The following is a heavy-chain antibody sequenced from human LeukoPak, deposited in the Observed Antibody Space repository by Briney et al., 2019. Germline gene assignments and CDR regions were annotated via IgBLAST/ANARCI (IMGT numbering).Heavy chain of an antibody. CDR2: ITGSGGST. J-gene: IGHJ4*02. V-gene: IGHV3-23*01. D-gene: IGHD3-22*01. CDR1: GFTFINYA. CDR3: AKRHDSSGPTGYFDY. Sequence: GGSLRLSCAASGFTFINYAMIWVRQAPGKGPEWVSFITGSGGSTYYADSVNGWFTISRDNSKNTLYLQMNSLRAEATAVYYCAKRHDSSGPTGYFDYWGQGTLVTVSS.